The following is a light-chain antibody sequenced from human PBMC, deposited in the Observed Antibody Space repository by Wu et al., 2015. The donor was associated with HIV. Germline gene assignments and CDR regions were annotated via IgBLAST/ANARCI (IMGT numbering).Light chain of an antibody. J-gene: IGKJ5*01. V-gene: IGKV3-15*01. CDR2: GAF. CDR3: QQYNDWPIT. Sequence: EIVMTQSPATLSVSPGERATLSCRASQSVSSKLAWYQQKPDQAPRLLIYGAFTRATGIPARFSGSGSGTEFTLTISSLQSEDFAVYYCQQYNDWPITFGQGTRLEIK. CDR1: QSVSSK.